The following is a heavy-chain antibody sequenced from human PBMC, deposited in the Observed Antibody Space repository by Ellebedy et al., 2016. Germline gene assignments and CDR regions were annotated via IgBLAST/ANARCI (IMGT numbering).Heavy chain of an antibody. J-gene: IGHJ5*02. CDR1: GGSISTRTYF. V-gene: IGHV4-39*01. D-gene: IGHD6-19*01. CDR2: ISYSGST. Sequence: SETLSLTCTVSGGSISTRTYFWGWIRQPPGKGLEWIGSISYSGSTDYAPSLKSRVNISVDPSGNQFSLRLSSVTAADTSVYFCATKIAVAGGIEHWGQGTLVTVAS. CDR3: ATKIAVAGGIEH.